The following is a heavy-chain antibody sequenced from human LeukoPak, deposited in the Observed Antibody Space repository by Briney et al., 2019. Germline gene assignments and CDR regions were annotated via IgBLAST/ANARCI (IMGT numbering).Heavy chain of an antibody. D-gene: IGHD3-16*02. CDR3: ARAKPLPLMAHYFDY. CDR1: GFRFDDNG. J-gene: IGHJ4*02. Sequence: GGSLRLSCAASGFRFDDNGMSWVRQAPGKGLEWISGINWSGDRTYYADSVKGRFTISRDNAKNSLYLQMNSLRAEDTAIYYCARAKPLPLMAHYFDYWGQGTLLTVSS. V-gene: IGHV3-20*04. CDR2: INWSGDRT.